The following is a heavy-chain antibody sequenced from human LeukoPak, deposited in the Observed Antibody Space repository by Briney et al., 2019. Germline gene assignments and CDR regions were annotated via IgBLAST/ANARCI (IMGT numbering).Heavy chain of an antibody. J-gene: IGHJ2*01. CDR2: IYYSGST. V-gene: IGHV4-59*01. D-gene: IGHD3-10*01. Sequence: SETLSLTCTVSGGSISSYYWSWIRQPPGKGLEWIGYIYYSGSTNYNPSLKSRVTISVDTSKNQFSLKLSSVTAADTAVYYCARVAAVRGVHWYFDLWGRGTLVTVSS. CDR3: ARVAAVRGVHWYFDL. CDR1: GGSISSYY.